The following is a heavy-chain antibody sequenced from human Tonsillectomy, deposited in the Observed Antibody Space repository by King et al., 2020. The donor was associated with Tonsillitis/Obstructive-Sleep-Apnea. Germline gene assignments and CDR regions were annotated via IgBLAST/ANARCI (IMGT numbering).Heavy chain of an antibody. Sequence: VQLVESGGGVVQPGRSLRLSCAASGFTFSSYAMHWVRQAPGKGLEWVAVITYDGGNKFYAESVKGRFTISRDNSNNTLYLQMNSLRAEDTAVYYCARGPRKDVDEFWAHISTIVVWGTRTTGTLS. J-gene: IGHJ6*03. CDR1: GFTFSSYA. CDR3: ARGPRKDVDEFWAHISTIVV. CDR2: ITYDGGNK. V-gene: IGHV3-30*04. D-gene: IGHD3-3*01.